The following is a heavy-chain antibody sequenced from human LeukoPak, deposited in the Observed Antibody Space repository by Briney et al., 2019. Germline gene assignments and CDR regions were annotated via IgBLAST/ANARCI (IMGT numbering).Heavy chain of an antibody. CDR3: ARDVKLRYFDWEHPRLDY. V-gene: IGHV3-7*01. J-gene: IGHJ4*02. CDR2: IKQDGSEK. CDR1: GFTFSSYW. Sequence: GGSLRLSCAASGFTFSSYWMSWVRQAPGKGLEWVANIKQDGSEKYYVDSVKGRFTISRDNAKNSLYLQMNSLRAEDTAVYYCARDVKLRYFDWEHPRLDYWGQGTLVTVSS. D-gene: IGHD3-9*01.